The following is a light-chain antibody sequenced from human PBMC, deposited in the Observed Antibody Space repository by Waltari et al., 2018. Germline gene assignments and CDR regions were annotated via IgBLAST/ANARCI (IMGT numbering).Light chain of an antibody. V-gene: IGLV1-51*01. CDR2: DKN. Sequence: QSVLTQPPSVSAAPGQKATIACSGSSSHCGNNNVAWYQPFPRTAPKLPIYDKNKRPSGIPDRFSGSKSGTSATLGITGLQTGDEADYYCGTWDSSLRGGVFGGGTKLTVL. CDR3: GTWDSSLRGGV. CDR1: SSHCGNNN. J-gene: IGLJ2*01.